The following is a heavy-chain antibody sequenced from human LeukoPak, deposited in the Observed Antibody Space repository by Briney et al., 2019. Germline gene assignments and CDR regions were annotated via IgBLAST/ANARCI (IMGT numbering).Heavy chain of an antibody. V-gene: IGHV3-7*01. CDR2: IREDGSEK. Sequence: GGSLRLSCVASGFTFSSYWMSWVRQAPGKGLEWVANIREDGSEKYYVDSVKGQFTISRDNAKNSLFLQMDSLRAEDTAVYYCARDLAGHYYGSGSSFDYWGQGTLVTVSS. D-gene: IGHD3-10*01. CDR3: ARDLAGHYYGSGSSFDY. J-gene: IGHJ4*02. CDR1: GFTFSSYW.